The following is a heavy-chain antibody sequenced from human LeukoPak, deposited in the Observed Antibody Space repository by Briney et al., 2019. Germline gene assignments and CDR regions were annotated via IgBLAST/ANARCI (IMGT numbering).Heavy chain of an antibody. D-gene: IGHD5-18*01. V-gene: IGHV4-61*05. CDR3: ARRGYSYGYWFDP. CDR2: IYYSGST. CDR1: GDSISSSSSY. J-gene: IGHJ5*02. Sequence: SETLSLTCIVSGDSISSSSSYWGWIRQPPGKGLEWIGYIYYSGSTNYNPSLKSRVTISVDTSKNQFSLKLSSVTAADTAVYYCARRGYSYGYWFDPWGQGTLVTVSS.